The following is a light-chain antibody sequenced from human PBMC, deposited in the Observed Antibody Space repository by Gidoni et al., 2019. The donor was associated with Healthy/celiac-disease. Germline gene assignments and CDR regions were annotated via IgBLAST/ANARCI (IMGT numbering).Light chain of an antibody. CDR1: QSLLHSDGHVH. V-gene: IGKV2-30*02. CDR2: RVS. J-gene: IGKJ2*01. Sequence: DAVLTQSPLSLPVTLGQPASISCSSSQSLLHSDGHVHLNWFQQRPGQSPRRLIYRVSNRYSGVPDRFSGSGSGTDFTLKISRVEAEDLGVYYCMQGTHWPYTFGQGTKLEIK. CDR3: MQGTHWPYT.